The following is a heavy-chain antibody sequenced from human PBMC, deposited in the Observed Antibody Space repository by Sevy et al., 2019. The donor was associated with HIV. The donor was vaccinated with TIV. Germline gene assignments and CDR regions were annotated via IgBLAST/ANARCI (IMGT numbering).Heavy chain of an antibody. CDR1: GFTVSSNY. V-gene: IGHV3-53*01. CDR2: LYSAGST. D-gene: IGHD3-10*01. J-gene: IGHJ5*02. Sequence: GGSLRLSCAASGFTVSSNYMSWVRQAPGKGLEWVSTLYSAGSTFYAESVKGRFTISRDNSKNTLYLQMNSLRAEDTAVYYCARDPPKGSRGSWFDTWGQGTLVTVSS. CDR3: ARDPPKGSRGSWFDT.